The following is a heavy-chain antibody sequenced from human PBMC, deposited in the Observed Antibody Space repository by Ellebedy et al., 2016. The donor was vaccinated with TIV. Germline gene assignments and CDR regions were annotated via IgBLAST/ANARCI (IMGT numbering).Heavy chain of an antibody. CDR1: GYSFTSYW. J-gene: IGHJ2*01. V-gene: IGHV5-10-1*01. D-gene: IGHD2-15*01. CDR3: ARRLIKRGGYCNGGSCYNYWYFDV. Sequence: GESLKISCEASGYSFTSYWIGWVRQKPGKGLEWMGRIDPIDSFNTYSPSFQGHVTISADKSINTAYLQWSSLRASDTAIYYCARRLIKRGGYCNGGSCYNYWYFDVWGRGTLVTVSS. CDR2: IDPIDSFN.